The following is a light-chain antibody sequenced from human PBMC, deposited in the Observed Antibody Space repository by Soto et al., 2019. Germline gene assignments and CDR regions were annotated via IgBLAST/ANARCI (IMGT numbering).Light chain of an antibody. CDR2: AAS. V-gene: IGKV1-39*01. Sequence: DIQLTQSPSSLSASVGDRVTVTCRASQSINSYLNWYQQEPGKAPKLLIYAASSLQSGVPSRFSGIGSGTDFTLTISSLQPEDFATYYCQQSYSTPRTFGQGTRVGIK. CDR1: QSINSY. CDR3: QQSYSTPRT. J-gene: IGKJ1*01.